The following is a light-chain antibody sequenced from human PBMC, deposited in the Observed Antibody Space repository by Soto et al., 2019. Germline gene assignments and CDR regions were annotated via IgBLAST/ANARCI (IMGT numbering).Light chain of an antibody. CDR3: HQYNSYSAT. CDR2: GGS. V-gene: IGKV1-5*01. Sequence: DIRMTQSPSTLSASVGDRVTITCRASQNIASWLAWYQQKPGKAPKLLIYGGSTVETGVPSRFSGSGSGTEFTLTITNVQPGDFATYYCHQYNSYSATFGQGTRLETK. J-gene: IGKJ5*01. CDR1: QNIASW.